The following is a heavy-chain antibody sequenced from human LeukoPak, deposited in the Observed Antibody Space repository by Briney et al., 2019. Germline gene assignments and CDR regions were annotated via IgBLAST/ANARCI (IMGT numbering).Heavy chain of an antibody. Sequence: SQTLSLTCAISGDSFSSNSAAWNWIRQSPSRGLEWLGRTYYRSKWYNDYAVSVKSRITINPDTSKNQFSLQLNSVTPEDTAVYYCARDQELLKYYYYGMDVWGQGTTVTVSS. V-gene: IGHV6-1*01. D-gene: IGHD1-26*01. CDR3: ARDQELLKYYYYGMDV. J-gene: IGHJ6*02. CDR1: GDSFSSNSAA. CDR2: TYYRSKWYN.